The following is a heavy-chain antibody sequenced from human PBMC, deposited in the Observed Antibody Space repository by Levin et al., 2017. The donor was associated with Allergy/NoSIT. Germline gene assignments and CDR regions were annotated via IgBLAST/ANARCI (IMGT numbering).Heavy chain of an antibody. D-gene: IGHD1-26*01. CDR1: GFSLRTSGVG. J-gene: IGHJ4*02. Sequence: GSGPTLVKPTQTLTLTCTFSGFSLRTSGVGVGWIRQPPGKALEWLALIYWDDDKRYSPSLKSRLTITKDTSKNQVVLTMTNMDPVDTATYCCAHRRVGPTIFDYWGQGTLVTVSS. V-gene: IGHV2-5*02. CDR3: AHRRVGPTIFDY. CDR2: IYWDDDK.